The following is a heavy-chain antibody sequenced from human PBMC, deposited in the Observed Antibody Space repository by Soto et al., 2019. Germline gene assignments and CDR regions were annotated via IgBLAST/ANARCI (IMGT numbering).Heavy chain of an antibody. CDR1: GYIFTNYW. V-gene: IGHV5-51*01. CDR3: ARLIAARPRNYYYYMDV. D-gene: IGHD6-6*01. J-gene: IGHJ6*03. Sequence: GESLKISCKGSGYIFTNYWIAWVRQMPGKGLEWMGIIHPGDSDTRYTPSFHGQVTISVDRSTSTAYLQWSSLEASDTAIYYCARLIAARPRNYYYYMDVWGKGTTVTVSS. CDR2: IHPGDSDT.